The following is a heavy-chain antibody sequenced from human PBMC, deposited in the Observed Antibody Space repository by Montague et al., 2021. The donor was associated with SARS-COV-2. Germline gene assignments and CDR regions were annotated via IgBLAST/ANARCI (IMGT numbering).Heavy chain of an antibody. D-gene: IGHD3-3*01. J-gene: IGHJ4*02. CDR2: KYYSGST. CDR1: GAFISSRSYY. Sequence: SETLSLTCTVSGAFISSRSYYWGWIRQPPGKGLGWIGFKYYSGSTYYNPTLKSRVTISVDTSKNQFSLKLSSVTAADTAVYCCATLPSSITIFGVVQGYYFDDWGQGTLVTVSS. V-gene: IGHV4-39*01. CDR3: ATLPSSITIFGVVQGYYFDD.